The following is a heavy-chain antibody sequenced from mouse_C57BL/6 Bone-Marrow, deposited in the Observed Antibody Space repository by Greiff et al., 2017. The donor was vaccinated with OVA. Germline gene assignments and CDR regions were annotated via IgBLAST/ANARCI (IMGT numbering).Heavy chain of an antibody. CDR2: ISSGGSTI. CDR3: ARSRAGEAMDY. CDR1: GFTFSDYG. J-gene: IGHJ4*01. Sequence: EVQGVESGGGLVQPGGSLKLSCAASGFTFSDYGMHWVRQAPEKGLEWVAYISSGGSTIYYPATVKGRFTISSANAKHTLFLQMTSRRNDDKATYYCARSRAGEAMDYWGKGTSVTVSS. D-gene: IGHD4-1*01. V-gene: IGHV5-17*01.